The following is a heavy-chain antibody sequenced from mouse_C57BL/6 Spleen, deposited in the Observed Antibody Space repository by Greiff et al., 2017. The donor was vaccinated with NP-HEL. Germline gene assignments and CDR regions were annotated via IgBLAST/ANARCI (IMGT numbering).Heavy chain of an antibody. J-gene: IGHJ4*01. V-gene: IGHV1-82*01. D-gene: IGHD1-1*01. CDR3: ARRGTTVALDY. CDR1: GYAFSSSW. Sequence: QVQLQQSGPELVKPGASVKISCKASGYAFSSSWMNWVKQRPGPGLEWIGRIYPGDGDTNYNGKFKGKATLTADTTSSTAYMQISSLTSEDSAVYFCARRGTTVALDYWGQGTSVTVSS. CDR2: IYPGDGDT.